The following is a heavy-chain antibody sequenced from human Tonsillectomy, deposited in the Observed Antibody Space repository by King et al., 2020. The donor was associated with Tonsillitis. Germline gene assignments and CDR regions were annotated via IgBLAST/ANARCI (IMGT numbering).Heavy chain of an antibody. CDR3: SRETWVYGS. CDR1: GYTFTNYH. V-gene: IGHV1-2*02. J-gene: IGHJ5*02. Sequence: QLVQSGPEVKMPGASVTVSCKASGYTFTNYHIHWIRQAPGQGLEWMGWIDCSSGSTNYAQNLQGRVTLTRDTSTNTAYLDLRSLTSDDTAVYYCSRETWVYGSWGQGTLVTVSS. D-gene: IGHD5-24*01. CDR2: IDCSSGST.